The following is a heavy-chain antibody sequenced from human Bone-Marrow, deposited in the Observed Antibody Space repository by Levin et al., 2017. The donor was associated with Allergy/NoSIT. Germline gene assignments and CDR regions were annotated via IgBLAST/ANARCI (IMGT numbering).Heavy chain of an antibody. CDR3: ARDSSGWYGGTDY. J-gene: IGHJ4*02. D-gene: IGHD6-19*01. CDR2: ISSSSSTI. CDR1: GFTFSSYS. V-gene: IGHV3-48*02. Sequence: ETLSLTCAASGFTFSSYSMNWVRQAPGKGLEWVSYISSSSSTIYYADSVKGRFTISRDDGKNSLYLQMNSLRDEDTAVYYCARDSSGWYGGTDYWGQGTLVTVSS.